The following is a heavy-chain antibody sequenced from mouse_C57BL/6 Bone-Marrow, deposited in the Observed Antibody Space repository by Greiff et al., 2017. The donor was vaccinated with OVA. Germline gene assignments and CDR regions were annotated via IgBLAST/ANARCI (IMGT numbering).Heavy chain of an antibody. CDR2: IYPRSGNT. CDR1: GYTFTSYG. J-gene: IGHJ2*01. Sequence: VQLQESGAELARPGASVKLSCKASGYTFTSYGISWVKQRTGQGLEWIGEIYPRSGNTYYNEKFKGKATLTADKSSSTAYMELRSLTSEDSAVYFCARSFYYALFDYWGQGTTLTVSS. CDR3: ARSFYYALFDY. D-gene: IGHD1-1*01. V-gene: IGHV1-81*01.